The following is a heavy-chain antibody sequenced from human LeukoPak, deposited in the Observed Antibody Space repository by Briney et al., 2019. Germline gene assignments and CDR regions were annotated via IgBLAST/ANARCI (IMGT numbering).Heavy chain of an antibody. CDR2: IIPIFGTA. Sequence: GASVKVSCKASGYTFTGSYMHWVRQAPGQGLEWMGGIIPIFGTAKYAQKFQGRVTITADTSTSTAYMELSSLRSEDTAVYYCARAGWLQYYYFDYWGQGTLVTVSS. V-gene: IGHV1-69*06. D-gene: IGHD5-24*01. CDR3: ARAGWLQYYYFDY. J-gene: IGHJ4*02. CDR1: GYTFTGSY.